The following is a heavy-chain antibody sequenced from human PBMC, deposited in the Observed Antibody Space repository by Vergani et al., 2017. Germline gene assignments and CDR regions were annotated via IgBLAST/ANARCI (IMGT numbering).Heavy chain of an antibody. J-gene: IGHJ4*02. CDR2: IYPADSDT. CDR3: ARHTTYTDS. CDR1: EYSFGNYW. D-gene: IGHD1-1*01. V-gene: IGHV5-51*01. Sequence: EVELVQSGPEMRKPGESLKISCKGSEYSFGNYWIGWVRQMPGKGLEWMGIIYPADSDTRYSPSFQGQVTISADKSISTAFLQWDSLKASDTALYYCARHTTYTDSWGPGTLVIVYS.